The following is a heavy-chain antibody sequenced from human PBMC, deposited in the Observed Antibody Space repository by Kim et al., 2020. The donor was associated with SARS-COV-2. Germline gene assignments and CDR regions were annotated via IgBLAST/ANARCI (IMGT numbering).Heavy chain of an antibody. Sequence: YYADSVKGRFTISRHNSKNTLYLQMNSLRAEDTAVYYCARASVAVGGFDYWGQGTLVTVSS. D-gene: IGHD6-19*01. V-gene: IGHV3-53*04. J-gene: IGHJ4*02. CDR3: ARASVAVGGFDY.